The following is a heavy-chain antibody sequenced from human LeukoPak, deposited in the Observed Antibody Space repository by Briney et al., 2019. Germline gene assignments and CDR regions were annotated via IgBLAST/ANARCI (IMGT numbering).Heavy chain of an antibody. Sequence: SETLSLTCTVSGGSISSGGYYWSWIRQPAGKGLEWIGRIYTSGSTNYNPSLKSRVTMSVDTSKNQFSLKLSSVTAADTAVYYCARDCETADDYGDPCAFDIWGQGTMVTVSS. J-gene: IGHJ3*02. CDR1: GGSISSGGYY. D-gene: IGHD4-17*01. CDR2: IYTSGST. CDR3: ARDCETADDYGDPCAFDI. V-gene: IGHV4-61*02.